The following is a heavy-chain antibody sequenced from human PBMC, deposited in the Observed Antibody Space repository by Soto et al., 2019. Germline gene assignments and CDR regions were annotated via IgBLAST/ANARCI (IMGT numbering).Heavy chain of an antibody. Sequence: SETLSLTCTVSGGSISSSSYYWGWIRQPPGKGLEWIGSIYYSGSTYYNPSLKSRVTISVDTSKNQFSLKLSSVTAADTAVYYCARQGVLRFLEWLLAFDYWGQGTLVTV. D-gene: IGHD3-3*01. V-gene: IGHV4-39*01. CDR1: GGSISSSSYY. CDR2: IYYSGST. CDR3: ARQGVLRFLEWLLAFDY. J-gene: IGHJ4*02.